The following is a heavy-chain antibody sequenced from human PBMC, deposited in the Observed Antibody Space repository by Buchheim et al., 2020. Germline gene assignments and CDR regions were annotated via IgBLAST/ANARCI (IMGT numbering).Heavy chain of an antibody. CDR3: AKDIGPMITVGYGMDV. CDR2: ISWDGGST. D-gene: IGHD3-16*01. J-gene: IGHJ6*02. V-gene: IGHV3-43D*04. CDR1: GFTFDDYA. Sequence: EVQLVESGGVVVQPGGSLRLSCAASGFTFDDYAMHWVRQAPGKGLEWVSLISWDGGSTYYADSVKGRFTISRDSSKNSLYLQMNSLRAEDTALYYCAKDIGPMITVGYGMDVWGQGTT.